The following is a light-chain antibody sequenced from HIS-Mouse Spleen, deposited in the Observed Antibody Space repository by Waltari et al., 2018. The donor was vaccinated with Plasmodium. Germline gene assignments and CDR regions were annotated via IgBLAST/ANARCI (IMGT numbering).Light chain of an antibody. CDR2: EGS. Sequence: QSALTQPASVSGSPGQSITISCTGTSSDVGSYTLVSWYQQNPGKAPKLMIYEGSKRPSGVSNRFAGSKSGNTASLTISGLQAEDEADYYCCSYAGSSTYVFGTGTKVTVL. CDR1: SSDVGSYTL. V-gene: IGLV2-23*01. J-gene: IGLJ1*01. CDR3: CSYAGSSTYV.